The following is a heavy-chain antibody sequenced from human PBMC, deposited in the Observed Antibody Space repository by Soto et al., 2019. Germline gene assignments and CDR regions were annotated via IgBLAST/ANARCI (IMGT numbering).Heavy chain of an antibody. D-gene: IGHD2-8*01. Sequence: ETLSLTCAVCGGSFSGYYWSWIRQPPGKGLEWIGEINHSGSTNYNPSLKSRVTISVDTSKNQFSLKLSSVTAADTAVYYCARGYCTNGVCYSRSYYYYYMDVWGKGTTVTVSS. CDR3: ARGYCTNGVCYSRSYYYYYMDV. J-gene: IGHJ6*03. V-gene: IGHV4-34*01. CDR1: GGSFSGYY. CDR2: INHSGST.